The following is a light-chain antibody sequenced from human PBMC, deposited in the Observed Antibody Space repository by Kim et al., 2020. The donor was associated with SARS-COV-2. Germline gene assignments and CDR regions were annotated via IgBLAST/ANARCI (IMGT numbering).Light chain of an antibody. CDR2: DVI. J-gene: IGLJ2*01. CDR1: SSDVGSSNY. Sequence: GQSLTISCSGSSSDVGSSNYVSWYQQHPGKAPQLMIYDVIKRPSGVSDRFSGSRSGNTASLTISGLQAEDEADYYCRSYTSISTLVFGGGTQLTVL. V-gene: IGLV2-14*04. CDR3: RSYTSISTLV.